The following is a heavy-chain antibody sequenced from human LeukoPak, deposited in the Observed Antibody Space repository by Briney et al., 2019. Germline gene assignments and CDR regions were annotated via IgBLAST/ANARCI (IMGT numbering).Heavy chain of an antibody. V-gene: IGHV3-23*01. CDR1: GFTFSSYT. CDR3: ARGRPHGNDY. CDR2: ISGGGGNT. D-gene: IGHD4-23*01. Sequence: GGSLRLSCVASGFTFSSYTMTWVRQAPGKGLEWVSGISGGGGNTYYADSVKDRFSISRDNAKNTPYLQMNSLRVEDTAVYYCARGRPHGNDYWGQGTLVTVSS. J-gene: IGHJ4*02.